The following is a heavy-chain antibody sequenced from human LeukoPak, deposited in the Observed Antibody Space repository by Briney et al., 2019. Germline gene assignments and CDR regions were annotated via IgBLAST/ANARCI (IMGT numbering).Heavy chain of an antibody. D-gene: IGHD3-22*01. CDR3: ARAPPLYYYDSSALPNWFDP. Sequence: ASVTVSCKASRYTFTGYYMHWVRQAPGQGLEWMGWINPNSGGTNYAQNFQGRVTITRDRSISTAYMEVSRLREDDTAVYYCARAPPLYYYDSSALPNWFDPWGQGTLVTVSS. V-gene: IGHV1-2*02. CDR2: INPNSGGT. J-gene: IGHJ5*02. CDR1: RYTFTGYY.